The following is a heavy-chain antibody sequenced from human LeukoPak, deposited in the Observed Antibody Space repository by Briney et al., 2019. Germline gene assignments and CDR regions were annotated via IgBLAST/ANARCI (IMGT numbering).Heavy chain of an antibody. J-gene: IGHJ4*02. V-gene: IGHV4-34*01. Sequence: SETLSLTCAVYGGSFSGYYWSRIRQPPGKGLEWIGEINHSGSTNYNPSLKSRVTISVDTSKNQFSLKLSSVTAADTAVYYCARVLGCSTTSCYAAYIDSWGQGTLVTVSS. D-gene: IGHD2-2*01. CDR3: ARVLGCSTTSCYAAYIDS. CDR1: GGSFSGYY. CDR2: INHSGST.